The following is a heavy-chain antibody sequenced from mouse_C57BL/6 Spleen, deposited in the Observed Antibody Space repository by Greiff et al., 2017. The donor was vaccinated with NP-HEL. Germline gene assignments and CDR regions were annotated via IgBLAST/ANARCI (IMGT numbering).Heavy chain of an antibody. D-gene: IGHD1-1*01. CDR2: ISSGGDYI. V-gene: IGHV5-9-1*02. CDR1: GFTFSSYA. CDR3: TSITTVVAFDV. Sequence: EVKLQESGEGLVKPGGSLKLSCAASGFTFSSYAMSWVRQTPEKRLEWVAYISSGGDYIYYADTVKGRFTISRDNARNTLYLQMSSLKSEDTAMYYCTSITTVVAFDVWGTGTTVTVSS. J-gene: IGHJ1*03.